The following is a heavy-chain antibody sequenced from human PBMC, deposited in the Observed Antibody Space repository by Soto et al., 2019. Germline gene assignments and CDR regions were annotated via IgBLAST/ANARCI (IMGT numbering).Heavy chain of an antibody. Sequence: SETLSLTCTVSGGSISSGDYYWSWIRQPPGKGLEWIGYIYYSGSTYYNPSLKSRVTISVDTSKNQFSLKLSSVTAADTAVYYCARVALYYCSSTSCYTSQYNWFDPWGQGTLVTVSS. D-gene: IGHD2-2*02. CDR1: GGSISSGDYY. J-gene: IGHJ5*02. CDR3: ARVALYYCSSTSCYTSQYNWFDP. CDR2: IYYSGST. V-gene: IGHV4-30-4*01.